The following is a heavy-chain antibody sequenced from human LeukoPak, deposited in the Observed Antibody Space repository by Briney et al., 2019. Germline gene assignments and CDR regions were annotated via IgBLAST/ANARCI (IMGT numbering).Heavy chain of an antibody. D-gene: IGHD1-26*01. J-gene: IGHJ4*02. CDR3: ARGVWGARPIFDY. V-gene: IGHV3-21*01. CDR2: ISSSSSYI. Sequence: TGGSLRLSCAASGFTFRSYSMNWVRQAPGKGLEWVSSISSSSSYIYYADSVKGRFTISRDNAKNSVYLQMNSLRAEDTAVYYCARGVWGARPIFDYWGQGTLVTVSS. CDR1: GFTFRSYS.